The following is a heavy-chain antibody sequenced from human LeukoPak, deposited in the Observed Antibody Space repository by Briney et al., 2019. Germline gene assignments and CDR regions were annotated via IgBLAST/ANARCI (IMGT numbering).Heavy chain of an antibody. CDR1: GYTFTSYG. CDR3: ARDQSPALRTITGYDY. CDR2: ISAYNGNT. D-gene: IGHD1-20*01. J-gene: IGHJ4*02. Sequence: ASVKVSCKASGYTFTSYGISWVRQAPGQGLEWMGWISAYNGNTNYAQKLQGRVTMTTDTSTSTAYMELRSLRSDDTAVYYCARDQSPALRTITGYDYWAREPWSPSPQ. V-gene: IGHV1-18*01.